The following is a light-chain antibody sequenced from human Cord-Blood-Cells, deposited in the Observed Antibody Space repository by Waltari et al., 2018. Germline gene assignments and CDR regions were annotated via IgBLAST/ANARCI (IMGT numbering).Light chain of an antibody. CDR2: DVS. V-gene: IGLV2-14*04. J-gene: IGLJ2*01. CDR3: SSYTSSSTLDVV. CDR1: SSDVGGYNY. Sequence: TISCTGTSSDVGGYNYVSWYQQHPGKAPKLMIYDVSNRPSGVSNRFSDSKSGNTASLTISGLQAEDEADYYCSSYTSSSTLDVVFGGGTKLTAL.